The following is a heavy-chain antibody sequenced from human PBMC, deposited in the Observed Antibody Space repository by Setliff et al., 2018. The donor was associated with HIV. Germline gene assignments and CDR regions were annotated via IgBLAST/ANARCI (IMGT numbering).Heavy chain of an antibody. D-gene: IGHD2-21*02. V-gene: IGHV4-39*07. CDR3: ADPPAGL. CDR2: IPHSGDT. CDR1: GGSISSSSYY. Sequence: ASETLSLTCTVPGGSISSSSYYWGWIRQPPGRGLEWIGDIPHSGDTIYNPSLKSRVTLSIDNFNNQSSLKLRSVTAADTAIYYCADPPAGLWGQGILVTVSS. J-gene: IGHJ4*02.